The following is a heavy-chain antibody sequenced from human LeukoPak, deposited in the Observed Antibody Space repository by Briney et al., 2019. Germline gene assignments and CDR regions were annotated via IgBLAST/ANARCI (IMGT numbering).Heavy chain of an antibody. D-gene: IGHD3-22*01. Sequence: GGSLKLSCAASGFTFSGSAMHWVRQASGKGLEWVGRIRSEANSYATAYAASVKGRFTISRDESKNTAYLQMNSLKTEDTAVYYCTRRAKDDSSGYYSTWGQGTLVTVSS. V-gene: IGHV3-73*01. CDR2: IRSEANSYAT. J-gene: IGHJ5*02. CDR3: TRRAKDDSSGYYST. CDR1: GFTFSGSA.